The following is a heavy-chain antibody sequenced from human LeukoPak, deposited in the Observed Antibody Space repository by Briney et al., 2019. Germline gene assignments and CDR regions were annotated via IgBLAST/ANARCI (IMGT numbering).Heavy chain of an antibody. CDR2: IIPIFGTA. Sequence: ASVKVSCKASGYTFTTYAISWVRQAPGQGLEWMGGIIPIFGTANYVQKFQGRVTITADESTSTAYMELSSLRSEDTAVYYCASRNYGSGSYGWFDPWGQGTLVTVSS. CDR3: ASRNYGSGSYGWFDP. CDR1: GYTFTTYA. D-gene: IGHD3-10*01. V-gene: IGHV1-69*13. J-gene: IGHJ5*02.